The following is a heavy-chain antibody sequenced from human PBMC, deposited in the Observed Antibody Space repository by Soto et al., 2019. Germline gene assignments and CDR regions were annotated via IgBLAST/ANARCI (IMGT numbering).Heavy chain of an antibody. V-gene: IGHV1-18*01. Sequence: ASVKVSSKASGYTFTSYGISWVRQAPGQGLEWMGWISVYNGNTNYAQKLQGRVTMTTDTSTSTAYMELRSLRSDDTAVYYCAKTYYDSSGYYHEEYYFDYWGQGTLVTVSS. CDR3: AKTYYDSSGYYHEEYYFDY. J-gene: IGHJ4*02. D-gene: IGHD3-22*01. CDR2: ISVYNGNT. CDR1: GYTFTSYG.